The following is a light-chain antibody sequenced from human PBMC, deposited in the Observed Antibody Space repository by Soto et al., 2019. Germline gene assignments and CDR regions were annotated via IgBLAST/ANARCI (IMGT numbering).Light chain of an antibody. CDR1: QSVSTN. CDR2: GAS. V-gene: IGKV3-15*01. J-gene: IGKJ3*01. Sequence: VMTQSPAILSVSPGERATLSCRASQSVSTNVAWYQQIPGQTPRLLIYGASTRATGIPVRFSGSGSGTEFTLTISSLQSEDFAVYYCHQYDDGPYTFGPGTKVDIK. CDR3: HQYDDGPYT.